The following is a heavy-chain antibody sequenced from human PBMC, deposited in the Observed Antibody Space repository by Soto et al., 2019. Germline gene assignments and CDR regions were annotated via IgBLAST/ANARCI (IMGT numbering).Heavy chain of an antibody. V-gene: IGHV4-59*12. CDR2: INYSGST. D-gene: IGHD3-9*01. J-gene: IGHJ4*02. CDR1: GGSISGYY. CDR3: ARSVILTGGSYKGLIRLHYFDT. Sequence: SETLSLTCTVSGGSISGYYWSWIRQPPGKRLEWIGYINYSGSTIYNPSLKSRVTMSLDESRNQFSLNVDSVTAADTAVYYCARSVILTGGSYKGLIRLHYFDTWGPGTLVTVSS.